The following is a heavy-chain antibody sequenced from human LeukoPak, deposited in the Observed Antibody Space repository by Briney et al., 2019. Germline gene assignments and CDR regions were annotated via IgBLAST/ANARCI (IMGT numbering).Heavy chain of an antibody. Sequence: SETLSLTCAVYGGSFSGYYWSRIRQPPGKGLEWIGEINHSGSTNYNPSLKSRVTISVDTSKNQFSLKLSSVTAADTAVYYCARGRGASRSGSYYTAYYYGMDVWGQGTTVTVSS. V-gene: IGHV4-34*01. J-gene: IGHJ6*02. CDR3: ARGRGASRSGSYYTAYYYGMDV. CDR2: INHSGST. CDR1: GGSFSGYY. D-gene: IGHD3-10*01.